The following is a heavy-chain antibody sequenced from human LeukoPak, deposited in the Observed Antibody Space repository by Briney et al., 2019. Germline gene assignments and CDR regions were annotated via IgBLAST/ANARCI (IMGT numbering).Heavy chain of an antibody. V-gene: IGHV4-4*07. J-gene: IGHJ4*02. CDR1: GDSISTYY. D-gene: IGHD4-11*01. Sequence: PSETLSLTCTVSGDSISTYYWSWIRQPPGKGLEWIGRIYTSGSTNYNPSLKSRVTMSVDTSKNQFSLKLSSVTAADTAVYYCAREPTDYFDYWGQGTLVTVSS. CDR3: AREPTDYFDY. CDR2: IYTSGST.